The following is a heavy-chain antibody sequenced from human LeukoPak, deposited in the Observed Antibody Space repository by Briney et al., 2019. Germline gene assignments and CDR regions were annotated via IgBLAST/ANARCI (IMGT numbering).Heavy chain of an antibody. J-gene: IGHJ6*03. CDR1: GGTFTSYA. CDR3: ARSQQWRALYYYYMDV. D-gene: IGHD6-19*01. V-gene: IGHV1-69*13. CDR2: LIPIFGTA. Sequence: SVNVSCKASGGTFTSYAISWGRQAPGQGLEWMGGLIPIFGTANYARKFQGRVTITADEATSTAYMELSSLRSEDTAVYYCARSQQWRALYYYYMDVWGKGTTVTVSS.